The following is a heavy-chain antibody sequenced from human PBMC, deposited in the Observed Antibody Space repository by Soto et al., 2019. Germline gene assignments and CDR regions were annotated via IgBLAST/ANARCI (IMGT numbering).Heavy chain of an antibody. V-gene: IGHV1-69*12. D-gene: IGHD5-12*01. CDR1: GATLDTFINFG. CDR2: IIPAFGTT. Sequence: QVQLVQSGAEVKKPGSSVKVSCKASGATLDTFINFGVTWVRRAPGQGLEWMGGIIPAFGTTHYARRFQGGLSISADESTRKAYMDLSCLRSEDTAVYYCARRAATKILVLMYDALEIWGQGTMVTVSS. CDR3: ARRAATKILVLMYDALEI. J-gene: IGHJ3*02.